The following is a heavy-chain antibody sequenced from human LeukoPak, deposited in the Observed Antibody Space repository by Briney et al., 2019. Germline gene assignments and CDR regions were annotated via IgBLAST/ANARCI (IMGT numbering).Heavy chain of an antibody. CDR3: AREEPHDVFDI. CDR1: GYTFTGYY. V-gene: IGHV1-2*02. J-gene: IGHJ3*02. Sequence: ASVKVSCKASGYTFTGYYMHWVRQAPGQGLEWMGWINPDSGGTNYAQKFQGRVTMTRDTSISTAFMELSRLRSDDTAVYYYAREEPHDVFDIWGQGTMVTVSS. D-gene: IGHD1-1*01. CDR2: INPDSGGT.